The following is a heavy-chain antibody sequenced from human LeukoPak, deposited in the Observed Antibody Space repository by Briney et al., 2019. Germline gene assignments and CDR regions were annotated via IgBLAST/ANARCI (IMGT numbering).Heavy chain of an antibody. Sequence: QTGGSLRLSCAASGFTFSSYAMSWVRQAPGKGLEWVSAISGSGGSTYYADSVKGRLTISRDNSKNTLYLQMNSLRAEDTAVYYCAKVSNSDWWEFDYWGQGTLVTVSS. CDR1: GFTFSSYA. J-gene: IGHJ4*02. CDR2: ISGSGGST. V-gene: IGHV3-23*01. CDR3: AKVSNSDWWEFDY. D-gene: IGHD4-11*01.